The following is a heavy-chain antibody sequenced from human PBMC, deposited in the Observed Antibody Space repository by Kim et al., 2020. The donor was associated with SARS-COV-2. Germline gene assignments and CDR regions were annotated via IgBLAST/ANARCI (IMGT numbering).Heavy chain of an antibody. CDR2: ISWNSGSI. V-gene: IGHV3-9*01. CDR3: AKDIGGSYFYYYGMDV. J-gene: IGHJ6*02. Sequence: GGSLRLSCAASGFTFGDYAMHWVRQAPGKGLEWVSGISWNSGSIGYADSVKGRFTISRDNAKNSLYLRMNSLRAEDTALYYCAKDIGGSYFYYYGMDVWGQGTTVTVSS. CDR1: GFTFGDYA. D-gene: IGHD1-26*01.